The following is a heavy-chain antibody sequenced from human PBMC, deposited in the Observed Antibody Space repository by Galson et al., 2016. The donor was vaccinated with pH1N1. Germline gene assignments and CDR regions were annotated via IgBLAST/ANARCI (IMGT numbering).Heavy chain of an antibody. CDR3: AREDIVLGEGWDYGLDV. Sequence: TLSLTCTVSGGSITSDGNYWTWIRQLPGKGLEWIGSIHYSGSTHDNPSLRSRLTISVDTSKNQFSLKLGSVTAADTAVYYCAREDIVLGEGWDYGLDVWGQGTTVTVSS. D-gene: IGHD2-8*02. V-gene: IGHV4-31*03. J-gene: IGHJ6*02. CDR1: GGSITSDGNY. CDR2: IHYSGST.